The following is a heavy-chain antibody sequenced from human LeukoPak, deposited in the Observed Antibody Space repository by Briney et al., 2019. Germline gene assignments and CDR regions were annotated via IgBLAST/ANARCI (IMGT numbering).Heavy chain of an antibody. CDR3: ARISGRSGSYRFDY. CDR1: KFTISSYS. CDR2: ISSSSSYI. D-gene: IGHD3-10*01. V-gene: IGHV3-21*01. J-gene: IGHJ4*02. Sequence: GGSLRLSCAASKFTISSYSINWVRQAPGKGLEWVSSISSSSSYIYYADSVKGRFTISRDNAKNSLYLQMNSLRAEDTAVYYCARISGRSGSYRFDYWGQGTLVTVSS.